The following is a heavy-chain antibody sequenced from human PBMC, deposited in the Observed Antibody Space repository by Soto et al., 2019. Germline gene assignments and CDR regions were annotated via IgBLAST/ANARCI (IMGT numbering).Heavy chain of an antibody. CDR2: IYHSATT. V-gene: IGHV4-30-2*01. J-gene: IGHJ4*02. CDR1: GASVTSSGYS. Sequence: QLQLRESGSGLVKPSQTLSLTCAVSGASVTSSGYSWSWIRQPPGKGLEWIGYIYHSATTSFNPSLRSRVTISVDRSKNHLSLNLTSVTAADTAVYYCARRDTSLVTDSWGQGTLVTVSS. D-gene: IGHD5-18*01. CDR3: ARRDTSLVTDS.